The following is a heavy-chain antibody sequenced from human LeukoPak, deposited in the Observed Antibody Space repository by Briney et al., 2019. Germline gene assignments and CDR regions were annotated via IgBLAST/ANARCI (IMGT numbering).Heavy chain of an antibody. CDR2: ISGGGSTI. Sequence: GGSLRLSCAASGFTFGSHTMSWVRQSPGKGLEWVSAISGGGSTIYYADSVKGRFTTSRDNSKNTLYLQMNSLRPEDTAVYYCAQARYSSGWYEGYWGQGTLVTVSS. V-gene: IGHV3-23*01. CDR1: GFTFGSHT. CDR3: AQARYSSGWYEGY. J-gene: IGHJ4*02. D-gene: IGHD6-19*01.